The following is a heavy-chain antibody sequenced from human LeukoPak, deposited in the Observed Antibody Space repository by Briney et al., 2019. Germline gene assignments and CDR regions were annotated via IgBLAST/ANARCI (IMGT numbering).Heavy chain of an antibody. V-gene: IGHV3-7*05. CDR1: GFTFSSCW. CDR3: ARDLFYFDY. J-gene: IGHJ4*01. CDR2: VKRDGSEK. Sequence: GGSLRLSCAASGFTFSSCWMSWVRQAPGKGLEWVANVKRDGSEKYYVDSVKGRFTISRDNAKNSLYLQMNSLRAEDTAVYYCARDLFYFDYWGQGTLVTVSS.